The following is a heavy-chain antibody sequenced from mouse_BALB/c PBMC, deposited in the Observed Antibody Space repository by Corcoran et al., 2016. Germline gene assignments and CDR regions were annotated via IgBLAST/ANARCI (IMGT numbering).Heavy chain of an antibody. CDR1: GYTFTSYG. D-gene: IGHD2-14*01. CDR3: AIQYRSYYFDY. Sequence: EVQLQQSGPELVKPGASVKMSCKASGYTFTSYGMHWVKQKPGQGLEWIGYSNPYNDGTKYNEKFKGKATLTSDKSSSTAYMELSSLTSEDSAVYYCAIQYRSYYFDYWRQGTTLTVSS. CDR2: SNPYNDGT. V-gene: IGHV1S136*01. J-gene: IGHJ2*01.